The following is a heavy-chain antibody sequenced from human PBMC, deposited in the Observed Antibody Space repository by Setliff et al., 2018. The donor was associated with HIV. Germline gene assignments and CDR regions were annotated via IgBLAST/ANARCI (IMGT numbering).Heavy chain of an antibody. CDR3: ARGRNYNSGMDV. V-gene: IGHV1-18*03. Sequence: ASVKVSCKASGYSFTSYGIGWVRQAPGQGLEWIGWISPYSRITNYAPKFRDRVTMTTETSTNTAYLEVRSLSSDDMAVYYCARGRNYNSGMDVWGQGTTVTVSS. CDR1: GYSFTSYG. CDR2: ISPYSRIT. D-gene: IGHD3-10*01. J-gene: IGHJ6*02.